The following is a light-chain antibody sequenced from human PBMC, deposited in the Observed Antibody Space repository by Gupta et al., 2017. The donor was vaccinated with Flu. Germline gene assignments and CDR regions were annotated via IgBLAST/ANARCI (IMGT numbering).Light chain of an antibody. V-gene: IGKV1-5*03. CDR1: QSISSW. Sequence: DIQMTQSPSTLSAYVGDRVTIICRASQSISSWFAWYQQKPGKAPKLLIYKASSLESGVPSRFSGSGSVTEFTLTISSLQPDDFATYYCQQYNSQGTFGQGTKVEIK. CDR2: KAS. CDR3: QQYNSQGT. J-gene: IGKJ1*01.